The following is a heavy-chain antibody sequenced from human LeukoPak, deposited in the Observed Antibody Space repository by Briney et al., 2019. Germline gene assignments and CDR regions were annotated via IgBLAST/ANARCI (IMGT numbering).Heavy chain of an antibody. CDR1: GYTITGYY. Sequence: ASVKVSCKAFGYTITGYYIHWVRQAPGQGLEWMGWINPNNGGTNSAQKFQGRVTMTRDTSIGTAYMELNRLTYDDTAVYYCGRDRHWNQGNFDYWGQGTLVTVSS. CDR3: GRDRHWNQGNFDY. J-gene: IGHJ4*02. CDR2: INPNNGGT. D-gene: IGHD1-1*01. V-gene: IGHV1-2*02.